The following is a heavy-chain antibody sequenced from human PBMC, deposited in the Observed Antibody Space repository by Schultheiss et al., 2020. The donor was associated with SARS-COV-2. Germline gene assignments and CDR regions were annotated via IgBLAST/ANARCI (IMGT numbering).Heavy chain of an antibody. J-gene: IGHJ6*02. CDR3: ARDAITTGGSYYYYGMDL. CDR2: INPNSGGT. V-gene: IGHV1-2*06. D-gene: IGHD1-1*01. Sequence: ASVKVSCKAFGYTFTGYYMHWVRQAPGQGLEWMGRINPNSGGTNYAQKFQGRVTMTRDTSISTAYMELSRLRSDDTALYYCARDAITTGGSYYYYGMDLWGQGTTVTVSS. CDR1: GYTFTGYY.